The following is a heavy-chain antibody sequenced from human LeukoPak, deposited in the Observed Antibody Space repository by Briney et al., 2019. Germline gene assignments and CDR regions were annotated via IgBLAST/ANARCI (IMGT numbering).Heavy chain of an antibody. CDR1: RGSISSGNYY. J-gene: IGHJ4*02. D-gene: IGHD4-17*01. CDR2: IYTSGST. CDR3: ARASYGDYNFDY. Sequence: SETLSLTCTVSRGSISSGNYYWSWIRQPAGKGLEWIGRIYTSGSTNSNPSLKGRVTMSVDTSKNQFSLKLTSVTAADTAVYYCARASYGDYNFDYWGQGTLVTVSS. V-gene: IGHV4-61*02.